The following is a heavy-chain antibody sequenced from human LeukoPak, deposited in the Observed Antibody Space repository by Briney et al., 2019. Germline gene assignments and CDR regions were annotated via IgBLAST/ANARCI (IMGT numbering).Heavy chain of an antibody. V-gene: IGHV3-74*01. J-gene: IGHJ3*02. CDR2: INSDGRST. CDR1: GFTFSSYW. D-gene: IGHD4-23*01. Sequence: GGSLRLSCAAAGFTFSSYWMHWGRQAPGKGLVWVSRINSDGRSTSYAASVKGRFTISRDNAKNTLYLQMNTLRAEDTAVYYCARDRPTVDDAFDIWGQGTMVTVSS. CDR3: ARDRPTVDDAFDI.